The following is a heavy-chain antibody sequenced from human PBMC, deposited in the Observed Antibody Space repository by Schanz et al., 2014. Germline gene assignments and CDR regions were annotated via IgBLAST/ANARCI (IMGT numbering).Heavy chain of an antibody. J-gene: IGHJ3*02. CDR1: GFTFSSYA. V-gene: IGHV3-30*04. CDR2: TSSDGSLK. D-gene: IGHD1-26*01. Sequence: QVQLVESGGGVVQPGRSLRLSCAASGFTFSSYAVYWVRQAPDKGLVWVAVTSSDGSLKYYADSVKGRFTISRDNSRNRVYLQMNSRRGEDTAVYYCARGGRGAYPGGAFDIGVQGTMVTASS. CDR3: ARGGRGAYPGGAFDI.